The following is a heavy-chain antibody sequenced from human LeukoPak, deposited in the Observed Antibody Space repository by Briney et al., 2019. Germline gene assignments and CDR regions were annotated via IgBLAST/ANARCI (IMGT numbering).Heavy chain of an antibody. CDR1: GYSFTDHY. Sequence: ASVKVSCKASGYSFTDHYLHWLRQAPGQGLEWMGWIHPNSGDTNYAQRFQGRVSLTRDTSISTAYMELNSLRAEDTAVYYCARGGSGSYYHLFDYWGQGTLVTVSS. V-gene: IGHV1-2*02. D-gene: IGHD3-10*01. CDR3: ARGGSGSYYHLFDY. J-gene: IGHJ4*02. CDR2: IHPNSGDT.